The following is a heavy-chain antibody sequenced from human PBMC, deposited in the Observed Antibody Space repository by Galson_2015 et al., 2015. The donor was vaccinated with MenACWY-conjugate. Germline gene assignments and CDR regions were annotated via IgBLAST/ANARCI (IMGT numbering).Heavy chain of an antibody. CDR2: VYYSGGT. CDR1: GGSISTGSYY. D-gene: IGHD6-19*01. V-gene: IGHV4-39*07. CDR3: ARWVAVKMIEY. Sequence: SEPLSLTCTVSGGSISTGSYYWGSIRQPPGKGLEWIGSVYYSGGTYYNPSLKNRVTVSVDTSKNQFSLKLSSVTAADTAVYYCARWVAVKMIEYCGQGTLVTVSS. J-gene: IGHJ4*02.